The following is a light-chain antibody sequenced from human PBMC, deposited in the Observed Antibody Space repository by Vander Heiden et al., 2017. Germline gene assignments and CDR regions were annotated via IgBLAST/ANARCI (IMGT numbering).Light chain of an antibody. CDR3: QSYDSRLSDWV. CDR2: GNS. CDR1: SSNSGAGYD. J-gene: IGLJ2*01. Sequence: QSMLTPRPSVSDARAQAVNIAWTGSSSNSGAGYDVHWYQQLPGTAPKLRSYGNSNRPSGVPDRFSGSKSGTSASLAITGLQAEDEADYYWQSYDSRLSDWVFGGGTKLTVL. V-gene: IGLV1-40*01.